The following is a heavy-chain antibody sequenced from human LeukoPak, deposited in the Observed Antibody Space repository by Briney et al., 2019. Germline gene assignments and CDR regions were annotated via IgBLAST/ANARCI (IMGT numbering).Heavy chain of an antibody. J-gene: IGHJ6*03. Sequence: GGSLRLSCAASGFTFSNYWMSWVRQAPGKGLEWVANIKQDESEKYFVDSVKGRFTIYRDNAKNSLYMQMNSLRAEDTAVYYCARRNALRYFDWYPISTGYCYYYMDVWGKGTTVTIS. V-gene: IGHV3-7*01. CDR3: ARRNALRYFDWYPISTGYCYYYMDV. CDR1: GFTFSNYW. D-gene: IGHD3-9*01. CDR2: IKQDESEK.